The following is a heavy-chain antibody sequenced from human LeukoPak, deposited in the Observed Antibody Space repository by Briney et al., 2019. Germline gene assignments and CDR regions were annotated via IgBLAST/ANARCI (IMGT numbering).Heavy chain of an antibody. J-gene: IGHJ4*02. D-gene: IGHD2-15*01. V-gene: IGHV1-46*01. CDR2: INPSGSSR. Sequence: GASVKVSCKAAGYSWTSYYMHWVRHGHAQGLEWMGIINPSGSSRSYAQKFQGRVTMTRGTSTSTVYMELSSLRSEDTAVYYCARATDGYCSGGSCYSVLYYFDYWGQGTLVTVSS. CDR3: ARATDGYCSGGSCYSVLYYFDY. CDR1: GYSWTSYY.